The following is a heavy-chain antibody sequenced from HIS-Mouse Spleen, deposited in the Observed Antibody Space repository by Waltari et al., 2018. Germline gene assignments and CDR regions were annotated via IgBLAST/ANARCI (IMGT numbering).Heavy chain of an antibody. CDR2: IYYSGST. CDR1: GGSIRSRSYY. D-gene: IGHD6-13*01. CDR3: AREIPYSSSWYDWYFDL. V-gene: IGHV4-39*07. Sequence: QLQLQESGPGLVTPSETLSLPCTVSGGSIRSRSYYWGWIRQPPGKGLEWIGSIYYSGSTYYNPSLKSRVTISVDTSKNQFSLKLSSVTAADTAVYYCAREIPYSSSWYDWYFDLWGRGTLVTVSS. J-gene: IGHJ2*01.